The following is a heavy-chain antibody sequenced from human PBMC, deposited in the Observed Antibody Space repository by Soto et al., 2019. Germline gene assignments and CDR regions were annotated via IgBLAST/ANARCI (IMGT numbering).Heavy chain of an antibody. CDR2: IYYSGST. D-gene: IGHD1-26*01. J-gene: IGHJ3*02. Sequence: SDTLSLTCTVSGGSISSYYWSWIRQPPGKGLEWIGYIYYSGSTNYNPSLKSRVTISVDTSKNQFSLKLSSVTAADTAVYYCARPLGVGATDAFDIWGQGTMVTVSS. CDR3: ARPLGVGATDAFDI. V-gene: IGHV4-59*08. CDR1: GGSISSYY.